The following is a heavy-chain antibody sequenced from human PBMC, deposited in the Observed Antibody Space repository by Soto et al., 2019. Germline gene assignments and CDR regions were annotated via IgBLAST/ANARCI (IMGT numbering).Heavy chain of an antibody. V-gene: IGHV4-34*01. CDR1: GGSFSGYY. CDR3: ASTLNSVMISPYGYPQLSFDY. D-gene: IGHD5-18*01. J-gene: IGHJ4*02. CDR2: INHSGST. Sequence: SETLSLTCAVYGGSFSGYYWSWVRQPRWKWLEWIGEINHSGSTNYNPSLKSRVTISVDTSKNQFSLKLTSVTAADTAVYYCASTLNSVMISPYGYPQLSFDYWGQGALVTVSS.